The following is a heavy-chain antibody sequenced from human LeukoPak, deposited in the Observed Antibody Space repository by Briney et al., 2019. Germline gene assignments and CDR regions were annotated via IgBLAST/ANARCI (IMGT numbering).Heavy chain of an antibody. CDR3: ANGAVRSWFFNWFDP. J-gene: IGHJ5*02. CDR2: ISSSSSYI. D-gene: IGHD6-13*01. Sequence: GGSLRLSCAASGFTFSSYSMNWVRQAPGKGLEWVSSISSSSSYIYYADSVKGRFTISRDNAKNSLYLQMNSLRAEDTAVYYCANGAVRSWFFNWFDPWGQGTLVTVSS. CDR1: GFTFSSYS. V-gene: IGHV3-21*04.